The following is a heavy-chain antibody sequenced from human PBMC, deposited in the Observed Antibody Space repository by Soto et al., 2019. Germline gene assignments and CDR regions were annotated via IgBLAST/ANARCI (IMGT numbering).Heavy chain of an antibody. D-gene: IGHD3-22*01. Sequence: SETLSLTCTVSGGSISSGGYYWSWIRQHPGKGLEWIGYIYYSGSTYYNPSLKSRVTISVDTSKNQFSLKLSSVTVADTAVYYCAREGHYYDSSGYYFDYWGQGTLVTVSS. V-gene: IGHV4-31*03. CDR1: GGSISSGGYY. J-gene: IGHJ4*02. CDR2: IYYSGST. CDR3: AREGHYYDSSGYYFDY.